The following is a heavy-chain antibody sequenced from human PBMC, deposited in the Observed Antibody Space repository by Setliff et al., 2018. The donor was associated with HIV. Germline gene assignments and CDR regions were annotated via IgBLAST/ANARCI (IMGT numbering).Heavy chain of an antibody. J-gene: IGHJ6*03. CDR2: IDWDDDK. Sequence: SGPTLVNPTQTLTLTCTFPGFSLSTSGMCVSWIRQPPGKALEWLARIDWDDDKFYSTSLKTRLTISKDTSKNQVVLTMANMDPVDTATYYCARIRTTHYYYMDVWGKGTTVTVSS. CDR1: GFSLSTSGMC. V-gene: IGHV2-70*17. CDR3: ARIRTTHYYYMDV. D-gene: IGHD1-1*01.